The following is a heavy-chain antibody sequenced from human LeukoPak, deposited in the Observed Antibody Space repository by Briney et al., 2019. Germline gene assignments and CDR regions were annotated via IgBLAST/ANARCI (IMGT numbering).Heavy chain of an antibody. D-gene: IGHD2-2*01. CDR2: ISVYNGNT. V-gene: IGHV1-18*01. CDR1: GYTFTSYG. Sequence: ASVKVSCKASGYTFTSYGISWVRQAPGQGLEWMGWISVYNGNTNYAQKLQGRVTMTTDTSTSTAYMELRSLRSDDTAVYYCARDTVVVPAAKWQGNYYGMDVWGQGTTVTVSS. CDR3: ARDTVVVPAAKWQGNYYGMDV. J-gene: IGHJ6*02.